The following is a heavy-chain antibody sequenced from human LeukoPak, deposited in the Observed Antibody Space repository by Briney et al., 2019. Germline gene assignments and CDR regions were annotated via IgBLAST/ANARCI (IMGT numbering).Heavy chain of an antibody. Sequence: GGSLRLSCAASGFTFSSYEMNWVRQAPGKGLEWISYISNSGSTIYYADSVKGRFTISRDNSKNTLYLQMNSLRAEDTAVYYCAKDGAGSSWYYYYYMDVWGKGTTVTVSS. CDR2: ISNSGSTI. J-gene: IGHJ6*03. V-gene: IGHV3-48*03. CDR3: AKDGAGSSWYYYYYMDV. CDR1: GFTFSSYE. D-gene: IGHD6-13*01.